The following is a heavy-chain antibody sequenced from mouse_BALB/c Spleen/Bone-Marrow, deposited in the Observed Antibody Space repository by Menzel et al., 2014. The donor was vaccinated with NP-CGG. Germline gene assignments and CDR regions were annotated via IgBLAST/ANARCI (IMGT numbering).Heavy chain of an antibody. Sequence: EVMLVESGGGLVQPGGFRKLSCAASGFTFSSFGMHWVRQAPEKGLEWVAYISSGSSTIYYADTVMGRFTISRDNPKNTLFLQMTSLRPEDTAMYYCAGSGSSSGYFDYWGQGTTLTVSS. V-gene: IGHV5-17*02. CDR3: AGSGSSSGYFDY. CDR2: ISSGSSTI. J-gene: IGHJ2*01. D-gene: IGHD1-1*01. CDR1: GFTFSSFG.